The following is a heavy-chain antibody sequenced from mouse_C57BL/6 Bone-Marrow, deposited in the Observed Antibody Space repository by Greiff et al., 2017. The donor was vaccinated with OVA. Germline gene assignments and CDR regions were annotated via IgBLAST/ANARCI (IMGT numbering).Heavy chain of an antibody. D-gene: IGHD2-3*01. CDR3: ARDGYYPFAY. CDR2: INYDGSST. Sequence: EVQRVESEGGLVQPGSSMKLSCTASGFTFSDYYMAWVRQVPEKGLEWVANINYDGSSTYYLDSLKSRFIISRDNAKNILYLQMSSLKSEDTATYYCARDGYYPFAYWGQGTLVTVSA. CDR1: GFTFSDYY. V-gene: IGHV5-16*01. J-gene: IGHJ3*01.